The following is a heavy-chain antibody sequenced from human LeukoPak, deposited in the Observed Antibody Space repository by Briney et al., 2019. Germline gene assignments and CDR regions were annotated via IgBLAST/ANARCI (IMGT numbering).Heavy chain of an antibody. J-gene: IGHJ4*02. Sequence: SVKVSCKASGGTFSSYAISWVRQAPGQGLEWMGGIIPIFGTANYAQKFQGRVTITADESTSTAYMELSSLRSEDTAVYCCARVGEGCSSTSCPHYFDYWGQGTLVTVSS. D-gene: IGHD2-2*01. CDR1: GGTFSSYA. V-gene: IGHV1-69*13. CDR3: ARVGEGCSSTSCPHYFDY. CDR2: IIPIFGTA.